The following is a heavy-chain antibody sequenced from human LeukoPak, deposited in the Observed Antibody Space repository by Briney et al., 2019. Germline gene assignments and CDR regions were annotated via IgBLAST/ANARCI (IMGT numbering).Heavy chain of an antibody. V-gene: IGHV1-2*02. CDR3: ARGHPSAEPPDY. J-gene: IGHJ4*02. D-gene: IGHD1-14*01. Sequence: ASVKVSCKASGYTFTDYYIHWVRQVPGQGLEYMGWINPNTGGASYAQRFRDRVTMSVDTSITTVYMELSRLTGDDTAVYYCARGHPSAEPPDYWGQGDLVTVSS. CDR2: INPNTGGA. CDR1: GYTFTDYY.